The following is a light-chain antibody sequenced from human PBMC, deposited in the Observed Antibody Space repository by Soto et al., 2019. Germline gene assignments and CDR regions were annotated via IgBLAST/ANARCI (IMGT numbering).Light chain of an antibody. Sequence: DIQMTHSPSSLSASVGDRVTITCLASQSISSYLNWYQQKPGKAPKLLIYAASSLQSGVPSRFSGSGSGTDFTLTISSLQPEDFATYYCQQSYSTPYTFGQGTKVDIK. CDR2: AAS. V-gene: IGKV1-39*01. CDR3: QQSYSTPYT. CDR1: QSISSY. J-gene: IGKJ2*01.